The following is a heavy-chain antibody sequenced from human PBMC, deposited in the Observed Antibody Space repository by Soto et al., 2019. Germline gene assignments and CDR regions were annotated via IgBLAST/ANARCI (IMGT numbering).Heavy chain of an antibody. CDR3: AREYTYGSNFFDC. V-gene: IGHV4-31*03. CDR2: ISHSGST. J-gene: IGHJ4*02. CDR1: GGSISSAAYY. Sequence: QVQLQESGPGLVKPSQTLSLSCTVSGGSISSAAYYWSWIRQHPGKGLEWIGYISHSGSTYYTPSLKSRVIISADTSKNQFSLNLTSVTAADTAFYYCAREYTYGSNFFDCWGQGALVTVSS. D-gene: IGHD5-18*01.